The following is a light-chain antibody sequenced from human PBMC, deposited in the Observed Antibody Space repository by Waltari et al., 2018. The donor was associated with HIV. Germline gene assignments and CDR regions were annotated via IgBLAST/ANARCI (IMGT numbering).Light chain of an antibody. J-gene: IGKJ3*01. CDR2: FVS. Sequence: VMTPAPLSLTVTPSEPHSISCRSSQSLMHNNGFTYLDWYLQKPGQSPQLLIYFVSNRDSGVPDRFSGSGSGTNFTLKISRVEAEDVGVYYCMQSLQTQLTFGPGTKVDIK. V-gene: IGKV2-28*01. CDR1: QSLMHNNGFTY. CDR3: MQSLQTQLT.